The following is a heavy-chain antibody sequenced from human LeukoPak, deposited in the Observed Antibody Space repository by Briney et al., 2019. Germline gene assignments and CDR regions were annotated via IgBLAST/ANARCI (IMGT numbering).Heavy chain of an antibody. Sequence: SETLSRTCNVTGGSISSGSYYWSWIRQPAGKGLEWIGRIYSSGSTNYNSSLNSRLTISLDTSKNQFSLKLSSVTASDTAVYYCASNGAGGSYSYYFDNWGQGTLVTVSS. J-gene: IGHJ4*02. CDR3: ASNGAGGSYSYYFDN. CDR1: GGSISSGSYY. D-gene: IGHD1-26*01. CDR2: IYSSGST. V-gene: IGHV4-61*02.